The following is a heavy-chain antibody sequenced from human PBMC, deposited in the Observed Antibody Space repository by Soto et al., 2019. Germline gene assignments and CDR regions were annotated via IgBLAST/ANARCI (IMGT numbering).Heavy chain of an antibody. Sequence: EVQLVESGGGLVQPGGSLRLSCAASGFSFSSYEMHWVRQAPGKGLEWVSYISSSDSAIYYADSVKGRFTISRDNAKNSLYLQMNSLRAEDTAVYYCASLEMATMQGWGQGTLVTVSS. J-gene: IGHJ4*02. CDR3: ASLEMATMQG. D-gene: IGHD3-3*01. CDR1: GFSFSSYE. CDR2: ISSSDSAI. V-gene: IGHV3-48*03.